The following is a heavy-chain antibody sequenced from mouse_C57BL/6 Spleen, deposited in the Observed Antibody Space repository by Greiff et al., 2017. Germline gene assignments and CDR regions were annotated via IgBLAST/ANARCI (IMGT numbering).Heavy chain of an antibody. Sequence: EVKLQESGPELVKPGASVKISCKASGYTFTDYYMNWVKQSHGKSLEWIGDINPNNGGTSYNQKFKGKATLTVDKSSSTAYMELRSLTSEDSAVYYCASPYYGSRAWFAYWGQGTLVTVSA. J-gene: IGHJ3*01. CDR2: INPNNGGT. CDR3: ASPYYGSRAWFAY. D-gene: IGHD1-1*01. CDR1: GYTFTDYY. V-gene: IGHV1-26*01.